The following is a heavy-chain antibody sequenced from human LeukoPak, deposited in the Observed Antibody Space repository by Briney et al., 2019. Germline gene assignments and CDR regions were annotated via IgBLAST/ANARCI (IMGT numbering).Heavy chain of an antibody. CDR1: GYTFTSYW. D-gene: IGHD3-16*02. CDR2: IYPGDSDT. V-gene: IGHV5-51*01. Sequence: GESLKISCQVSGYTFTSYWIGWVRQMPGKGLEWMGIIYPGDSDTRYSPSLQGQVTISADKSISTAYLQWSSLKASDTAMYYCARRYDYVWGSYRYPDAFDIWGQGTMVTVSS. CDR3: ARRYDYVWGSYRYPDAFDI. J-gene: IGHJ3*02.